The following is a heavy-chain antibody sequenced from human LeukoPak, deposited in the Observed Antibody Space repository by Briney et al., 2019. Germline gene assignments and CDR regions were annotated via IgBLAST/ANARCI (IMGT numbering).Heavy chain of an antibody. V-gene: IGHV4-30-4*01. CDR3: AGGKQEDIVVVPAAMGFDP. D-gene: IGHD2-2*01. J-gene: IGHJ5*02. CDR1: GGSISSGDYY. CDR2: IYYSGST. Sequence: PSETLSLTCTVSGGSISSGDYYWSWIRQPPGKGLEWIGYIYYSGSTYYNPSLKSRVTISVDTSKNQFSLKLSSVTAADTAVYYCAGGKQEDIVVVPAAMGFDPWGQGTLVTVSS.